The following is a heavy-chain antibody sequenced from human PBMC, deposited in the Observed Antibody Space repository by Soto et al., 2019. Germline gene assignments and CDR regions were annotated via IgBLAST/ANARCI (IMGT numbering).Heavy chain of an antibody. Sequence: SETLSLTCTVSGGSISSYYWSWIRQPPGKGLEWIGYIYYSGSTNYNPSLKSRVTISVDTSKNQFSLKLSSVTAADTAVYYCAGGTVWAAAGNHDYWGQGTLVTVSS. CDR2: IYYSGST. V-gene: IGHV4-59*01. D-gene: IGHD6-13*01. CDR1: GGSISSYY. CDR3: AGGTVWAAAGNHDY. J-gene: IGHJ4*02.